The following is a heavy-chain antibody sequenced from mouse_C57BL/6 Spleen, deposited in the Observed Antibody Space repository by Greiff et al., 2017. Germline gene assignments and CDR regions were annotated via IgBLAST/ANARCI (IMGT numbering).Heavy chain of an antibody. Sequence: QVQLQQPGAELVKPGASVKLSCKASGYTFTSYWMHWVKQRPGQGLEWIGMIHPNSGSTNYNEKFKSKATLTVDKSSSTAYMQLSSLTSEDSAVYYCARNYDYDEWYFDVWGTGTTVTVSS. CDR2: IHPNSGST. CDR1: GYTFTSYW. V-gene: IGHV1-64*01. D-gene: IGHD2-4*01. CDR3: ARNYDYDEWYFDV. J-gene: IGHJ1*03.